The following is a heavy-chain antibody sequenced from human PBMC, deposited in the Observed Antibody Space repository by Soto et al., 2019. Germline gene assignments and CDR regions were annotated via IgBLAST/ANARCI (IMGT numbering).Heavy chain of an antibody. CDR2: MKGNTEGVTT. J-gene: IGHJ4*02. D-gene: IGHD6-19*01. CDR1: GLTFSNAC. Sequence: EGSLRLSCAASGLTFSNACMRWVRQAPTKETDWDGRMKGNTEGVTTDHTTHEKSRFTFSRDDSKNTLFLQMNSLKTEDTAVYYCTSHRDKYSSGWFSIDYWGQGTLVTVSS. CDR3: TSHRDKYSSGWFSIDY. V-gene: IGHV3-15*01.